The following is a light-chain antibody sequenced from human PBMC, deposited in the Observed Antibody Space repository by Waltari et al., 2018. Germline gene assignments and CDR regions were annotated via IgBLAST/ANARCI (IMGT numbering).Light chain of an antibody. CDR2: FGS. CDR3: QQSRQWPRRT. J-gene: IGKJ2*01. Sequence: EIVMTQSPVTMSVSPGEGVTLSCTASESVGTDVAWYRHKPGQPPSLLLYFGSTRATGVPARISGSGSGTDFSLTISSLESEDVAFDYCQQSRQWPRRTFGQGTKLE. CDR1: ESVGTD. V-gene: IGKV3D-15*01.